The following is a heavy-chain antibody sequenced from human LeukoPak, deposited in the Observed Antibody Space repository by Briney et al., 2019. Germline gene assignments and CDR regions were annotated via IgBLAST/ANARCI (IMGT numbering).Heavy chain of an antibody. CDR3: AKDGRPEEEIDY. CDR1: EFDTTFE. D-gene: IGHD1-14*01. V-gene: IGHV3-43D*04. Sequence: PGGSLRLFCDTREFDTTFEMDWVRQAPGKGLEWVSYISCASVTKYYADSVKGRFTISIDNSKISLYLQLISLRAEDTVLYYCAKDGRPEEEIDYWGQGTLVTVSS. J-gene: IGHJ4*02. CDR2: ISCASVTK.